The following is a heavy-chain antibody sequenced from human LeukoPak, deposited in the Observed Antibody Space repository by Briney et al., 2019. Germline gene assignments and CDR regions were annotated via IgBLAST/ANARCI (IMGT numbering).Heavy chain of an antibody. CDR2: INPNSGGT. CDR1: GYTFTGYY. D-gene: IGHD2-8*01. Sequence: ASVKVSCKASGYTFTGYYMHWVRQAPGQGLEWMGWINPNSGGTNYAQKFQGRVTMTRDTSISTAYMELSRLRSDDTAVYYCARDVPDIVLMVYANWLDPWGQGTLVTVSS. V-gene: IGHV1-2*02. J-gene: IGHJ5*02. CDR3: ARDVPDIVLMVYANWLDP.